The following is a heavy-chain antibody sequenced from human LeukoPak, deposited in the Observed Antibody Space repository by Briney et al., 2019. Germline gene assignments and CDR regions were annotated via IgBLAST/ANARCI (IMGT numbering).Heavy chain of an antibody. CDR2: INAGNGNT. CDR1: GYTFTSYA. Sequence: ASVKVSCKASGYTFTSYAMHWVRQAPGQRLEWMGWINAGNGNTKYSQKFQGRVTITRDTSASTAYMELSSLRSEDTAVYYCARASQPIVVVPNWFDPWGQGTLVTVSS. J-gene: IGHJ5*02. V-gene: IGHV1-3*01. D-gene: IGHD2-2*01. CDR3: ARASQPIVVVPNWFDP.